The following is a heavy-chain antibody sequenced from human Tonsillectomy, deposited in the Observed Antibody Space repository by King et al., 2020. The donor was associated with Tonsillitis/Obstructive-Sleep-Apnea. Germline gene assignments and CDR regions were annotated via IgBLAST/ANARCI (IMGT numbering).Heavy chain of an antibody. J-gene: IGHJ3*02. CDR1: GFTFSSYA. CDR3: ATIPDIVVVPAAIGVFDI. Sequence: VQLVESGGGLVQPGRSLRLSCAASGFTFSSYAMSWVRQAPGKGLEWVSGNSGSGGSTYYADSVKGRFTISRDNLKNTLYLQMNSLRAEDTAVYYCATIPDIVVVPAAIGVFDIWGQGTMVTVSS. V-gene: IGHV3-23*04. D-gene: IGHD2-2*02. CDR2: NSGSGGST.